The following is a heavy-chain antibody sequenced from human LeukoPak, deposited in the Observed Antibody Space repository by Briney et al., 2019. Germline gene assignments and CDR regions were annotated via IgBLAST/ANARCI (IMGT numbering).Heavy chain of an antibody. Sequence: PGGSLRLSCAASGFTFSSYAMHWVRQAPGKGLEWVAVISYDGSNKYYADSVKGRFTISRDNSKNTLYLQMNSLRAEDTAVYYCAKDGYRVMAQGYFDYWGQGTLVTVSS. J-gene: IGHJ4*02. CDR3: AKDGYRVMAQGYFDY. D-gene: IGHD3-16*01. CDR2: ISYDGSNK. CDR1: GFTFSSYA. V-gene: IGHV3-30-3*01.